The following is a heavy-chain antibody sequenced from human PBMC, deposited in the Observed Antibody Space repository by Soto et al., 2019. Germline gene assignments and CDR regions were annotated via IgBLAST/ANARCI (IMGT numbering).Heavy chain of an antibody. CDR2: IWYDGSNK. J-gene: IGHJ4*02. V-gene: IGHV3-33*08. CDR3: ARGDHHNSGVWGY. Sequence: VQLLESGGGLVQPGGSLRLSCAASGFTFSSYAMSWVRQAPGKGLEWVAVIWYDGSNKYYIDSVKGRFTISRDNSKNTLYLQMNSLNAEDTAVYYCARGDHHNSGVWGYWGQGTLVTVSS. D-gene: IGHD3-10*01. CDR1: GFTFSSYA.